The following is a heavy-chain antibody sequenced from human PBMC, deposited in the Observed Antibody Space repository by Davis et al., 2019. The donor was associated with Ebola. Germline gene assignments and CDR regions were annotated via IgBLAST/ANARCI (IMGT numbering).Heavy chain of an antibody. J-gene: IGHJ3*02. CDR1: GYSFTSYW. CDR2: IYPGDSDT. V-gene: IGHV5-51*01. Sequence: GESLKISCKGSGYSFTSYWIGWVRQLPGKGLEWMGIIYPGDSDTRYSPSFQGQVTISADKSISTAYLQWSSLKASDTAMYYCARPWLQQNDAFDIWGQGTMVTVSS. CDR3: ARPWLQQNDAFDI. D-gene: IGHD5-18*01.